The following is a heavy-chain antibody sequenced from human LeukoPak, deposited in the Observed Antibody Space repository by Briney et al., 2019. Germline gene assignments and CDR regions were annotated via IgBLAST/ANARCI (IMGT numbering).Heavy chain of an antibody. CDR1: GGSISSSSYH. Sequence: SETLSLTCTVSGGSISSSSYHWGWIRQPPGKGREWIGTIYSGGSTYYNSSLKSRVTISIDTSNNQFFLKLNSVTAADTAVYYCARQRGKMRYFDFVALDYWGQGTLVTVSS. CDR3: ARQRGKMRYFDFVALDY. V-gene: IGHV4-39*01. D-gene: IGHD3-9*01. CDR2: IYSGGST. J-gene: IGHJ4*02.